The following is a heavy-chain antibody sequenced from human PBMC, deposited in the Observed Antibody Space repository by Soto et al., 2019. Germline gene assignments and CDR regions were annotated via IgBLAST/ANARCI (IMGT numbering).Heavy chain of an antibody. CDR2: ISYDGSNK. D-gene: IGHD2-2*01. CDR3: AKPVAPIVLVPAATRGAYYYYGMDV. J-gene: IGHJ6*02. CDR1: GFTFSSYG. V-gene: IGHV3-30*18. Sequence: GGPLRLSCAASGFTFSSYGMHWVRQAPGKGLERVAVISYDGSNKYYAGSVKGRFTISRDNSKNTLYLQMNSLRAEDTAVYHCAKPVAPIVLVPAATRGAYYYYGMDVWGQGTTVTVSS.